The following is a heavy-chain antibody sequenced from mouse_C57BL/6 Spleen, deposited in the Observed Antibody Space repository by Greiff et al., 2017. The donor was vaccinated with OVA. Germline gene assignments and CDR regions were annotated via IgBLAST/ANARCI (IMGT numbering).Heavy chain of an antibody. CDR2: INPNHGGT. J-gene: IGHJ1*03. Sequence: VQLQQSGPELVKPGASVKIPCKASGYTFTDYNMDWVKQSHGKSLEWIGDINPNHGGTIYNQKFKGKATLNVDKAASTAYRELLSLTSEDTAVEYCARYDPYYYGSSIDVWGTETTVTVSS. D-gene: IGHD1-1*01. V-gene: IGHV1-18*01. CDR3: ARYDPYYYGSSIDV. CDR1: GYTFTDYN.